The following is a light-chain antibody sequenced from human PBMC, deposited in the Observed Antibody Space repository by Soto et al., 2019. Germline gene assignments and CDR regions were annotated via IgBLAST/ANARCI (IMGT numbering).Light chain of an antibody. CDR2: GAS. Sequence: EIVMTQSPATLSVSPGERATLSCRASQSVSCNLAWYQQKPGQTPRLLISGASTRGTGIPARVSGSGSGTEFTLTISSLQSEEFAAEYCQQYNSGPYTFGQGTKLEIK. CDR3: QQYNSGPYT. CDR1: QSVSCN. V-gene: IGKV3-15*01. J-gene: IGKJ2*01.